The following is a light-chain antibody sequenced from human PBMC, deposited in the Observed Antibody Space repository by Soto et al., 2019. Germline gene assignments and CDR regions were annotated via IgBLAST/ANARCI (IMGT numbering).Light chain of an antibody. CDR1: QSISSW. J-gene: IGKJ1*01. V-gene: IGKV1-5*03. CDR2: KAS. CDR3: QQCSSYPWT. Sequence: DIQMTQSPSTLSASVGDRVTITCRASQSISSWLAWYQQKPGKAPKLLIYKASSLQSGVPSRFSGSRSGTEFTLPVSSLQPDDFAAYYCQQCSSYPWTFGQGTKLEIK.